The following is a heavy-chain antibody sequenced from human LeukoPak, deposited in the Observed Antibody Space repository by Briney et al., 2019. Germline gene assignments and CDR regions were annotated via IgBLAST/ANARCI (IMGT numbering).Heavy chain of an antibody. CDR1: GFTFSSYG. J-gene: IGHJ4*02. CDR3: AVFRDGYNTGSPDYFDY. D-gene: IGHD5-24*01. CDR2: IRYDGSNK. Sequence: GRSLRLSCAASGFTFSSYGMHWVRQAPGKGLEWVAFIRYDGSNKYYADSVKGRFTISRDNSKNTLYLQMNSLRAEDTAVYYCAVFRDGYNTGSPDYFDYWGQGTLVTVSS. V-gene: IGHV3-30*02.